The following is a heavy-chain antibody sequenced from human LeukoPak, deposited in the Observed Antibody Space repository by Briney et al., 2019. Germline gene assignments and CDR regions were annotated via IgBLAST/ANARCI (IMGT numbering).Heavy chain of an antibody. CDR1: GDSVSSNSAA. J-gene: IGHJ5*02. D-gene: IGHD5-18*01. CDR2: TYYRSKWYN. CDR3: ARDRYSYGYGDWFDT. V-gene: IGHV6-1*01. Sequence: SQTLSLTCAISGDSVSSNSAAWNWIRQSSSRGLEWLGRTYYRSKWYNDYAVSVKSRITISPDTSKNQFSLQLNSVTPEDTAVYYCARDRYSYGYGDWFDTWGQGTLVTVSS.